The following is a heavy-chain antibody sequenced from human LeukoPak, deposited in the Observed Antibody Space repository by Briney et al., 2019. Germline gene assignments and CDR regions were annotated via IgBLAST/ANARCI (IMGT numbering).Heavy chain of an antibody. CDR2: IYYSGST. CDR3: ARVYGGNSAHFDY. Sequence: SETLSLTCTVSGGSISSGGYFWSWSRQHPGKGLEWIGYIYYSGSTCYNPSLKSRVTISVDTSKNQFSLKLSSVTAADTAVYYCARVYGGNSAHFDYWGQGTLVTVSS. J-gene: IGHJ4*02. V-gene: IGHV4-31*03. D-gene: IGHD4-23*01. CDR1: GGSISSGGYF.